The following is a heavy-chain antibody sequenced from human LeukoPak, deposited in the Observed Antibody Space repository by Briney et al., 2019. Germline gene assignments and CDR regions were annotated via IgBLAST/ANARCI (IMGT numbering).Heavy chain of an antibody. V-gene: IGHV3-11*04. CDR3: ARTSADYANDAFDI. D-gene: IGHD4-17*01. CDR2: ISSSGSTI. Sequence: PGGSLRLSCAASGFTFSDYYMSWIRQAPGKGLEWVSYISSSGSTIYYADSVKGRFTISRDNAKNSLYLQMNSLRAEDTAVYYCARTSADYANDAFDIWGQGTMVTVSS. CDR1: GFTFSDYY. J-gene: IGHJ3*02.